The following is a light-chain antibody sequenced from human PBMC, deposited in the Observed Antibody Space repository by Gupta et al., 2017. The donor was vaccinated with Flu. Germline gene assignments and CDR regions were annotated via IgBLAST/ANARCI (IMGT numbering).Light chain of an antibody. Sequence: DIQMTQSPSTLSASVGDRVTITCRASQNIISWLAWYHQKPGKAPKLLIYKASSLESGVPSRFSGSGSGTEFTLTISSLQPDDFATYYCQQYNNYPTFGHGTRVEI. J-gene: IGKJ1*01. CDR2: KAS. CDR3: QQYNNYPT. V-gene: IGKV1-5*03. CDR1: QNIISW.